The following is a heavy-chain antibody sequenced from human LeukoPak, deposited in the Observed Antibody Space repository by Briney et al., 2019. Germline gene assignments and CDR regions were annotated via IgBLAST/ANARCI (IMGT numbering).Heavy chain of an antibody. J-gene: IGHJ4*02. D-gene: IGHD5-18*01. CDR3: AKDRYSYAFEYSDS. V-gene: IGHV3-30*18. Sequence: GGSLGLSWEASGFTLRSFGMPGVRQAPGKGLDWVAVISNDGSKKYYADSVKGRFTISRDNSKNTLSLQVSSLRTEDTAVYYCAKDRYSYAFEYSDSWGQGTLVTVSS. CDR1: GFTLRSFG. CDR2: ISNDGSKK.